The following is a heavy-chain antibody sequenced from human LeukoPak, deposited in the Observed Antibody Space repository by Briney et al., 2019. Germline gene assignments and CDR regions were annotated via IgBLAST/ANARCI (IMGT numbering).Heavy chain of an antibody. CDR3: ATLCCGSYYMDV. J-gene: IGHJ6*03. V-gene: IGHV1-69*13. CDR2: FVPIFGTA. CDR1: GGTFSSYS. D-gene: IGHD2-15*01. Sequence: ASVKVSCKASGGTFSSYSISWVRQAPGQGLEWMGGFVPIFGTADYAQKFQGRVTITADESTSTAYMELSSLRSEDTAVYYCATLCCGSYYMDVWGKGTTVTVSS.